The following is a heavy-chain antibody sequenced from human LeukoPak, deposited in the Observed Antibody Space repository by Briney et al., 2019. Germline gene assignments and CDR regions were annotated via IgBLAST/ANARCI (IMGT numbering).Heavy chain of an antibody. CDR1: SGSIISYY. D-gene: IGHD3-9*01. CDR2: IHDSGSS. CDR3: ARDDFEYSVHYGMDV. Sequence: SETLSLTCTVSSGSIISYYWNWIRQPPGKGLEWIGYIHDSGSSNYNPSLQSRVTMSVDTSKNQISLRLRSVTAADTAVYYCARDDFEYSVHYGMDVWGQGAAVTVSS. J-gene: IGHJ6*02. V-gene: IGHV4-59*12.